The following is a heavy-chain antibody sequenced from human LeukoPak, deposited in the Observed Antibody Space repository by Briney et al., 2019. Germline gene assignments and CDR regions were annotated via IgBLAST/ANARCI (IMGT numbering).Heavy chain of an antibody. J-gene: IGHJ4*02. CDR3: ASGYSYGSGDY. CDR2: IFHDGTT. CDR1: GYAISSGYY. Sequence: PSETLSLTCTVAGYAISSGYYWGWIRQTPGKGLEWIAKIFHDGTTHYNPSLRSRAAMSVDTSKNQFSLKLSSVTAADTAVYYCASGYSYGSGDYWGQGTLVTVSS. V-gene: IGHV4-38-2*02. D-gene: IGHD5-18*01.